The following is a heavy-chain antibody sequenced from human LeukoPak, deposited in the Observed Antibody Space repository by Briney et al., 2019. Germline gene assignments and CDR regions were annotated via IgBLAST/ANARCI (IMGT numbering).Heavy chain of an antibody. CDR2: ISSSSSYI. J-gene: IGHJ5*02. CDR1: GFTFSGYI. CDR3: ARDGGGYRFYNWFDP. D-gene: IGHD5-12*01. Sequence: GGSLRLSCAASGFTFSGYIMNWVRQAPGKGLEWVSSISSSSSYIHYADSVKGRFTISRDNAKNSLYLQMNSLRAEDTAVYYCARDGGGYRFYNWFDPWGQGTLVTVSS. V-gene: IGHV3-21*01.